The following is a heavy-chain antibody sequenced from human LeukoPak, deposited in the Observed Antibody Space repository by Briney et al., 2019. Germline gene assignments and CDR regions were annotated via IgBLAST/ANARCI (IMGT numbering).Heavy chain of an antibody. CDR1: GFTFSSYA. J-gene: IGHJ4*02. Sequence: GRSLRLSCAASGFTFSSYAMHWVRQAPGKGLEWVAVISFDGTNTYYADFVKGRFTISRDNSKNTLYLQMNSLRPEDTAVYYCASNYDYVWGSYRQGDYWGQGTLVTVSS. CDR2: ISFDGTNT. CDR3: ASNYDYVWGSYRQGDY. D-gene: IGHD3-16*02. V-gene: IGHV3-30*04.